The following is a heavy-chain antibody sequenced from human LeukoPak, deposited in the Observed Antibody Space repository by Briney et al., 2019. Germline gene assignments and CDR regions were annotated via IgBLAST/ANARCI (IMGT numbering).Heavy chain of an antibody. J-gene: IGHJ3*02. V-gene: IGHV4-39*07. Sequence: PSETLSLTCTVSGGSISSSSYYWGWIRQPPGKGLEWIGSIYHSGSTYYNPSLKSRVTISVDTSKNQFSLKLSSVTAADTAVYYCARDLITLWGAFDIWGQGTMVTVSS. D-gene: IGHD3-16*01. CDR3: ARDLITLWGAFDI. CDR2: IYHSGST. CDR1: GGSISSSSYY.